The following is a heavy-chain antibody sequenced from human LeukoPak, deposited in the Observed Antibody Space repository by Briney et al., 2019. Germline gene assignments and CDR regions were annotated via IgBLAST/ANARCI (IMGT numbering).Heavy chain of an antibody. Sequence: ASVKVSCKASGGTFSSYAISWVRQAPGQGLEWMGRIIPILGIANYAQKFQGRVTITADKSTSTAYMELSSLRSEDTAVYYCATANIAAAGPTQGVWFDPWGQGTLVTVSS. CDR3: ATANIAAAGPTQGVWFDP. D-gene: IGHD6-13*01. CDR1: GGTFSSYA. CDR2: IIPILGIA. V-gene: IGHV1-69*04. J-gene: IGHJ5*02.